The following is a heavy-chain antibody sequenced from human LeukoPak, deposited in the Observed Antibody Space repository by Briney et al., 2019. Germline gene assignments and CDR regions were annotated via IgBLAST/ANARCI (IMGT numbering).Heavy chain of an antibody. CDR3: SRGAGLSDY. CDR2: IYHSGST. Sequence: PLETLSLTCTVSGDSVSSGDYYWSWIRQPPGKGLEWIGYIYHSGSTFYNPSLKSRVTISIDTSKNQFSLKLSSVTAADTAVYYCSRGAGLSDYWGQGTLVTVSS. CDR1: GDSVSSGDYY. J-gene: IGHJ4*02. V-gene: IGHV4-30-4*01. D-gene: IGHD6-19*01.